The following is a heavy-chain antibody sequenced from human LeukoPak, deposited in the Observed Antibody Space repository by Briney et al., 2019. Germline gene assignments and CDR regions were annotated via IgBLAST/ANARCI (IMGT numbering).Heavy chain of an antibody. CDR3: TSQTGFGAFDI. CDR1: GFTFSDHY. CDR2: IRNKAYSYTT. D-gene: IGHD7-27*01. Sequence: GGSLRLSCAASGFTFSDHYMDWVRQAPGKGLEWVGRIRNKAYSYTTEYAASVKGRFTISRDDSKSIAYLQMNSLKTEDTAVYHCTSQTGFGAFDIWGQGTMVTVSS. V-gene: IGHV3-72*01. J-gene: IGHJ3*02.